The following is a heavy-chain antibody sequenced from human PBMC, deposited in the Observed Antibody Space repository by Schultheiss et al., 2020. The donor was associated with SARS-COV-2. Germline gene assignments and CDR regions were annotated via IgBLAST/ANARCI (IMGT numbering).Heavy chain of an antibody. CDR2: ISYDGSNK. D-gene: IGHD2-21*02. CDR1: GFTFSSYA. Sequence: GGSLRLSCAASGFTFSSYAMHWVRQAPGKGLEWVAVISYDGSNKYYADSVKGRFTISRDNAKNSLYLQMNSLRAEDTAVYYCARDCGGDCYSYYYYGMDVWGQGTTVTVSS. V-gene: IGHV3-30-3*01. CDR3: ARDCGGDCYSYYYYGMDV. J-gene: IGHJ6*02.